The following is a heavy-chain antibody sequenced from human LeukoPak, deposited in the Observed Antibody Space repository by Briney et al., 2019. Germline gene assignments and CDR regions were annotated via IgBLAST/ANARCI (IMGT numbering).Heavy chain of an antibody. V-gene: IGHV4-61*01. CDR3: ARYSNYGDYYYYYMDV. J-gene: IGHJ6*03. Sequence: SETLSLTCSVSGYSISSGYYWSWIRQPPGKGLEWIGYIYYSGSTNYNPSLKSRVTISVDTSKNQFSLKLSSVTAADTAVYYCARYSNYGDYYYYYMDVWGKGTTVTVSS. D-gene: IGHD4-11*01. CDR2: IYYSGST. CDR1: GYSISSGYY.